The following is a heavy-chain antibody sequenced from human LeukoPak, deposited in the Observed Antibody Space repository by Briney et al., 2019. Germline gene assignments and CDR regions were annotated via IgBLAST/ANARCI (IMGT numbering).Heavy chain of an antibody. D-gene: IGHD2-2*01. CDR3: ARDCSSTICYDTPDFDY. V-gene: IGHV3-48*01. Sequence: GGSLRLSCAASGFTFSSYGINWVRQAPGKGLEWVSYISTSSSTIYYADSVEGRFTISRDNAKSSLYLQMNSLRAEDTAVYFCARDCSSTICYDTPDFDYWGQGTLVTVSS. CDR2: ISTSSSTI. J-gene: IGHJ4*02. CDR1: GFTFSSYG.